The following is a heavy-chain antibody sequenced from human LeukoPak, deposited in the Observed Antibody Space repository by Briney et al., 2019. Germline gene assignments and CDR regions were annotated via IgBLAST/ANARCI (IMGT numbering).Heavy chain of an antibody. D-gene: IGHD3-10*01. CDR1: GFTFSNYA. Sequence: GGSLTLSCAASGFTFSNYAMSWVRQAPGKGLEWVSYMSGSGGSTYYADSVKGRFTISRDNAKNSLYLQMNSLRAEDTAVYYCARDRGVDYWGQGTLVTVSS. V-gene: IGHV3-23*01. CDR2: MSGSGGST. J-gene: IGHJ4*02. CDR3: ARDRGVDY.